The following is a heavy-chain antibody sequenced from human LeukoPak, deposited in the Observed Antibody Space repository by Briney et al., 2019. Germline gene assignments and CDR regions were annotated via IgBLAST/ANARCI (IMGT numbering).Heavy chain of an antibody. CDR2: IYTSGST. V-gene: IGHV4-4*09. D-gene: IGHD3-3*01. CDR1: GGSISSYY. J-gene: IGHJ4*02. Sequence: SETLSLTCTVSGGSISSYYWSWIRQPPGKGLEWIGYIYTSGSTNYNPSLKSRVTISVDTSKNQFSLKLSSVTAADTAVYYCARHYSDFWSGPGYFDYWGQGTLVTVSS. CDR3: ARHYSDFWSGPGYFDY.